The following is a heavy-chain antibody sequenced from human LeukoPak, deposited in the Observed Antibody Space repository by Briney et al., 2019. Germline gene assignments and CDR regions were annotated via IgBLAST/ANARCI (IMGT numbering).Heavy chain of an antibody. V-gene: IGHV3-30*19. CDR2: ISYDGSNK. D-gene: IGHD5-24*01. CDR1: GFTFSSFG. CDR3: ARDRRGGYNFQDY. J-gene: IGHJ4*02. Sequence: PGRSLKLSCAASGFTFSSFGMHWVRQAPGKGLEWVAVISYDGSNKYYADSVKGRFTISRDNSKNTLYLQMNSLRAEDTAVYYCARDRRGGYNFQDYWGQGTLVTVSS.